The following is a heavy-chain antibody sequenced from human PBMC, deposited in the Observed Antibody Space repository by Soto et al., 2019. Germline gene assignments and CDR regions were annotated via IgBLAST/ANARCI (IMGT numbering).Heavy chain of an antibody. CDR1: GGSISSSSYY. CDR3: ARVPSSSWYNWFDP. CDR2: IYYSGST. J-gene: IGHJ5*02. Sequence: SETLSLTCTVSGGSISSSSYYWGWIRQPPGKGLEWIGSIYYSGSTYYNPSLKSRVTISVDTSKNQFSLKLSSVTAADTAVYYCARVPSSSWYNWFDPWGQGTLVTVSS. V-gene: IGHV4-39*07. D-gene: IGHD6-13*01.